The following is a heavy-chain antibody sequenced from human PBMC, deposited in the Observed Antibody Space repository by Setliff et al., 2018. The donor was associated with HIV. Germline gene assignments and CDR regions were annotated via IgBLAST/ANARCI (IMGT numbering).Heavy chain of an antibody. Sequence: LSLTCTVSGGSISSSSYYWGWIRQPPGKGLEWIGNIYYSGSTYYNPSLQSRVTISVDTSKNQFSLKLSSVTAADTAVYYCARLDCSSTGCYSVAHYYMDVWGKGTTVTVSS. V-gene: IGHV4-39*01. CDR1: GGSISSSSYY. CDR2: IYYSGST. CDR3: ARLDCSSTGCYSVAHYYMDV. J-gene: IGHJ6*03. D-gene: IGHD2-2*01.